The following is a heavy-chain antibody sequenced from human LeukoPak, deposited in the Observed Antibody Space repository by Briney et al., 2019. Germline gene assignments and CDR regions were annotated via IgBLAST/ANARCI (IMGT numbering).Heavy chain of an antibody. CDR3: ARALGYCSGGSCYSILGYYYYYMDV. V-gene: IGHV1-8*01. D-gene: IGHD2-15*01. J-gene: IGHJ6*03. CDR2: MNPNSGNT. Sequence: ASVKVSCKASGYTFTSYDINWVQQATGQGLEWMGWMNPNSGNTGYAQKFQGRVTMTRNTSISTAYMELSSLRSEDTAVYYCARALGYCSGGSCYSILGYYYYYMDVWGKGTTVTVSS. CDR1: GYTFTSYD.